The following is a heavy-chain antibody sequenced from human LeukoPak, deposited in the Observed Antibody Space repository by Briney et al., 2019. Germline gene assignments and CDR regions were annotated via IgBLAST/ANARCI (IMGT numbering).Heavy chain of an antibody. D-gene: IGHD3-3*01. CDR2: ISGSGGST. J-gene: IGHJ6*02. CDR1: GFTFSTYW. Sequence: GGSLRLSCAASGFTFSTYWMSWVRQTPGKGLEWVSAISGSGGSTYYADPVKGRFTISRDNSKNTLFLQMNSLRVEDTAPYYCAKSVAIYFYCGLDVWGQGTTVTVSS. V-gene: IGHV3-23*01. CDR3: AKSVAIYFYCGLDV.